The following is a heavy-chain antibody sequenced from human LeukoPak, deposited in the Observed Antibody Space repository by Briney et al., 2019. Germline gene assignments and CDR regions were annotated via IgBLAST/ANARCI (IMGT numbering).Heavy chain of an antibody. J-gene: IGHJ4*02. V-gene: IGHV3-21*01. CDR2: ISRNSTYI. CDR1: GFTFSSYA. Sequence: GGSLRLSCAASGFTFSSYAMSWVRQAPGKGLEWVASISRNSTYIHYADSVKGRFTISRDNARNSLFLQMNSLRAEDTAIYYCASDEGNYFDYWGQGTLVTVSS. CDR3: ASDEGNYFDY.